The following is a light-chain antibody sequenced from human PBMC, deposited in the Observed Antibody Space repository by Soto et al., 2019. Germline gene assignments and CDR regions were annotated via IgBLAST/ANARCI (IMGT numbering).Light chain of an antibody. V-gene: IGKV3-15*01. CDR2: GAS. CDR3: QQYNNWPPST. CDR1: QSVSSN. J-gene: IGKJ5*01. Sequence: EIVVSLYPATLSVSYGERATLSCSASQSVSSNLAWYQQKPGQAPRLLIYGASTRATGIPARFRGSGSGTEFTLTISSLQSEDFAVYYCQQYNNWPPSTFGQGTRLEIK.